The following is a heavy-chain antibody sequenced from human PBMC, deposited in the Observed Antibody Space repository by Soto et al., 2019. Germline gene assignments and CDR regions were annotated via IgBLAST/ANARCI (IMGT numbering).Heavy chain of an antibody. CDR3: ARDAYSSGWYFFDY. CDR2: ISAYNGNT. CDR1: GYTFTDYA. Sequence: ASVKVSCKASGYTFTDYAVHWVRQAPGQRLEWMGWISAYNGNTNYAQKLQDRVTMTTDTSTSTAYMELRSLRSGDTAVYYCARDAYSSGWYFFDYWGQGTLVTVSS. D-gene: IGHD6-19*01. J-gene: IGHJ4*02. V-gene: IGHV1-18*01.